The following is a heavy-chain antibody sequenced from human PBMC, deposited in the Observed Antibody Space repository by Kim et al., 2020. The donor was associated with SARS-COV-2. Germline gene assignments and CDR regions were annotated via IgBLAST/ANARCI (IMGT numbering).Heavy chain of an antibody. D-gene: IGHD3-3*01. Sequence: STNYNPAHESRVSISLDTSKQQFSLRLTSVTASDTAVYFCARQTSHYDFDYWGQGTLVTVSS. J-gene: IGHJ4*02. CDR3: ARQTSHYDFDY. V-gene: IGHV4-59*08. CDR2: ST.